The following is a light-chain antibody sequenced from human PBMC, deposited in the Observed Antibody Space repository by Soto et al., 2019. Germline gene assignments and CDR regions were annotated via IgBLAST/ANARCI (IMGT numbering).Light chain of an antibody. V-gene: IGKV1-39*01. Sequence: DIQMTQSPSSLSAAVGDRVTITCRASQSIRRSLNWYQQKAGKAPKLLIFAASSLHSGVPSRFSGSGSGTEFTLTISSLQPEDFATYYCQQSYNTSWTFGQGIKVEIK. CDR3: QQSYNTSWT. CDR2: AAS. CDR1: QSIRRS. J-gene: IGKJ1*01.